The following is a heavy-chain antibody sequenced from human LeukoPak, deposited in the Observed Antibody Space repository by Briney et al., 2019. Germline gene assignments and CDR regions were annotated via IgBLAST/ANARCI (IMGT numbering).Heavy chain of an antibody. V-gene: IGHV5-51*01. CDR3: ARLDCSGASCYGDS. J-gene: IGHJ4*02. Sequence: GESLKISCKGSGYSFTGYWIGWVRQMPGKGLEWMGIIHPGVSDTRYTPSFQGQVTISADKSISTAYVQWSSLKASDTAMYYCARLDCSGASCYGDSWGQGTLVTVSS. D-gene: IGHD2-15*01. CDR2: IHPGVSDT. CDR1: GYSFTGYW.